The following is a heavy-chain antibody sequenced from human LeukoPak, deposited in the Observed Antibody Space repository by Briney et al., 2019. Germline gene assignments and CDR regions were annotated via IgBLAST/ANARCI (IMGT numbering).Heavy chain of an antibody. J-gene: IGHJ5*02. D-gene: IGHD3-10*01. CDR1: GFTFSSYG. CDR2: ISYDGSNK. CDR3: AKDEGVLLWFGELSS. Sequence: GRSLRLSCAASGFTFSSYGMHWVRQAPGKGLEWGAVISYDGSNKYYADSVKGRFTISRDNSKNTLYLQMNSLRAEDTAVYYCAKDEGVLLWFGELSSWGQGTLVTVSS. V-gene: IGHV3-30*18.